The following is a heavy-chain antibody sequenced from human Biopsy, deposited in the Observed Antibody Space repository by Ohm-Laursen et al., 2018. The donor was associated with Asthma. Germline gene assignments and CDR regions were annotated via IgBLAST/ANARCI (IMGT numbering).Heavy chain of an antibody. CDR3: ARGQGRGIQLWSLDP. V-gene: IGHV4-61*03. Sequence: TLSLTCAVSGGSISSGGFSWTWIRQSPGKGLEWIGYIHNSGNTNYNPSLKSRVTISLDTSKNHFSLRLSFVTAADTAVYFCARGQGRGIQLWSLDPWGQGILVTVSS. D-gene: IGHD5-18*01. CDR1: GGSISSGGFS. CDR2: IHNSGNT. J-gene: IGHJ5*02.